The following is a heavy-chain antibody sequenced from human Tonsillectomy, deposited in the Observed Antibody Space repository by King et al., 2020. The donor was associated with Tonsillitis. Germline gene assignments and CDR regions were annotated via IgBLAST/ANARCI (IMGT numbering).Heavy chain of an antibody. D-gene: IGHD2-2*01. V-gene: IGHV4-34*01. J-gene: IGHJ6*02. CDR2: INHSGST. CDR3: ARGRVCRGLTSCYVPGVLPRVLGMDV. Sequence: VQLQQWGAGLLKPSETLSLTCAVYGGSFSGYYWSWLRQPPGKGLEWIGEINHSGSTNYNPSLKSRVTISVDTSKNQFSLKLSSVTAADTAVYYCARGRVCRGLTSCYVPGVLPRVLGMDVWGQGTTVTVSS. CDR1: GGSFSGYY.